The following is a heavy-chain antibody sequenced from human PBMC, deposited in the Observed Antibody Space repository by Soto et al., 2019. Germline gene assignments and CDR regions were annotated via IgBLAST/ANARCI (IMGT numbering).Heavy chain of an antibody. CDR3: AKDRVGGTFYTPLGF. CDR2: ITYDGSNK. CDR1: GFNFDNYG. Sequence: GGVLRLSCQASGFNFDNYGMHWVRQAPGKGLEWVAVITYDGSNKYYADSVKGRFTISRDNSKNALSLHLNTLKPEDTAVYHCAKDRVGGTFYTPLGFWGQGTLVTVSS. J-gene: IGHJ4*02. V-gene: IGHV3-30*18. D-gene: IGHD1-7*01.